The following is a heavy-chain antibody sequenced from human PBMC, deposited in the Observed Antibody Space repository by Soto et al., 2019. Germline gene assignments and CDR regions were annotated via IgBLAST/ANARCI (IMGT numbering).Heavy chain of an antibody. CDR2: IWYDGSNK. Sequence: QVQLVESGGGVVQPGRSLRLSCAASGFTFSSCGMHWVRQAPGKGLEWVAVIWYDGSNKYYADSVKGRFTISRDNSKNTLYLQMNSLRAEDTAVYYYARDVSIAAAGFDYWGQGTLVTVSS. J-gene: IGHJ4*02. CDR1: GFTFSSCG. CDR3: ARDVSIAAAGFDY. V-gene: IGHV3-33*01. D-gene: IGHD6-13*01.